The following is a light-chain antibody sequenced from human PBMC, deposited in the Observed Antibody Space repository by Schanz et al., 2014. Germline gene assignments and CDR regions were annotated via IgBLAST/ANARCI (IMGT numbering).Light chain of an antibody. CDR3: LQRGNWPPT. CDR1: QSVSSY. J-gene: IGKJ1*01. V-gene: IGKV3-11*01. Sequence: EIVLTQSPATLSLSPGERATLSCRASQSVSSYLAWYQQKPGQAPRLLIYDASNRATGIPARFSGSGSGTDFTLTISSLEPEDFAVYYCLQRGNWPPTFGQGTKVEIK. CDR2: DAS.